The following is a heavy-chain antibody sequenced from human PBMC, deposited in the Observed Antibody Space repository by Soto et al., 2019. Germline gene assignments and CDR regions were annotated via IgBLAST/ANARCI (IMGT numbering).Heavy chain of an antibody. CDR3: AKGGAEGSFDY. Sequence: QVQLVESGGGVVQPGRSLRLSCAASGFTFSSYGMHWVRQAPGKGLEWVAVISYDGSNKYYADSVKGRFTISRDNSKNTRYLQMNSLRAEDTAVYYCAKGGAEGSFDYWGQGTLVTVSS. V-gene: IGHV3-30*18. CDR1: GFTFSSYG. CDR2: ISYDGSNK. D-gene: IGHD1-26*01. J-gene: IGHJ4*02.